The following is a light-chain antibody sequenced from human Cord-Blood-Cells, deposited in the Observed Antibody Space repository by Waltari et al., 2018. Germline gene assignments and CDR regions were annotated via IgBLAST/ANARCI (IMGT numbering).Light chain of an antibody. Sequence: QSALTQPPPASGSPGQSVTISCTGTSSDVGGYNSVSWYQQHPGKAPKLMIYEVSMRPSGVPDRFSGSKSGNTASLTVSGLQAEDEADYYCSSYAGSNNFVFGTGTKVTVL. CDR2: EVS. J-gene: IGLJ1*01. CDR3: SSYAGSNNFV. V-gene: IGLV2-8*01. CDR1: SSDVGGYNS.